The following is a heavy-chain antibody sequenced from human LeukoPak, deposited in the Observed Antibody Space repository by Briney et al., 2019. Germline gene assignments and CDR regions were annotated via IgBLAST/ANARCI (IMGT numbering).Heavy chain of an antibody. J-gene: IGHJ4*02. CDR1: GFTFSSYS. Sequence: PGGSLRLSCAASGFTFSSYSMNWVRQAPGKGLEWVSSISSSSSYIYYADSVKGRFTISRDNAKNSLYLQMNSLRAEDTALYYCAKDQRTYYYGSGSYGAFDYWGQGTLVTVSS. CDR2: ISSSSSYI. D-gene: IGHD3-10*01. CDR3: AKDQRTYYYGSGSYGAFDY. V-gene: IGHV3-21*04.